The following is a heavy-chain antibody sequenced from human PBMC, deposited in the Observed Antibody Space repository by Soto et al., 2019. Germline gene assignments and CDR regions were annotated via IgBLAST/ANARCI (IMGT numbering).Heavy chain of an antibody. V-gene: IGHV3-30-3*01. J-gene: IGHJ4*02. CDR1: AFTFSSYS. CDR3: ARDGTVAGRLYYFDY. CDR2: ISYDGTSK. Sequence: GGSLRLSCAASAFTFSSYSMYWVRQAPGKGLEWVALISYDGTSKYYADSVKGRFTISRDNSKNILYLQMNSLRPEDTAVYYCARDGTVAGRLYYFDYWGQGTLVTVSS. D-gene: IGHD6-19*01.